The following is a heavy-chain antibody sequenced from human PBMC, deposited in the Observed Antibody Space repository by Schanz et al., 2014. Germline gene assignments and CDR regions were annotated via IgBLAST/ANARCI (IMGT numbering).Heavy chain of an antibody. CDR2: IYHNGDT. D-gene: IGHD1-26*01. CDR1: GGSIISSTW. V-gene: IGHV4-4*02. CDR3: VRGVGAWEQRIFDY. J-gene: IGHJ4*02. Sequence: QVLLQESGPGVVKPSGTLSLTCAVSGGSIISSTWWGWVRQPPGKGLEWIGEIYHNGDTSFNPSLKGRAPRSEDKSKKEFSRRLTSLTAADTALYYCVRGVGAWEQRIFDYWGKGTLVTVSS.